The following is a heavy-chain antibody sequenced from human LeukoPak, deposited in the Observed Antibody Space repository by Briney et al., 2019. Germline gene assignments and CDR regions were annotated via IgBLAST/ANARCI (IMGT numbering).Heavy chain of an antibody. V-gene: IGHV3-23*01. D-gene: IGHD1-26*01. J-gene: IGHJ4*02. Sequence: GGSLRLSCAASGFTFSSYAMSWVRQAPGKGLGWVSAISGSGGSTYYADSVKGRFTISRDNSKNTLYLQMNSLRAEDTAVYYCARDWELHCADYWGQGTLVTVSS. CDR1: GFTFSSYA. CDR3: ARDWELHCADY. CDR2: ISGSGGST.